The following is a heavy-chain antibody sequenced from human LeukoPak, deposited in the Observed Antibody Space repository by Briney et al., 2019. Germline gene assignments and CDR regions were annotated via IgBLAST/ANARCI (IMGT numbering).Heavy chain of an antibody. J-gene: IGHJ4*02. Sequence: GGSLRLSCAASGFTFSSYAMSWVRQAPGKGLEWDSAISGSGGSTYYADSVKGRFTISRDNSKNTLYLQMNSLRAEDTAVYYCAKAPYDFWSGYADYWGQGTLVTVSS. D-gene: IGHD3-3*01. V-gene: IGHV3-23*01. CDR3: AKAPYDFWSGYADY. CDR1: GFTFSSYA. CDR2: ISGSGGST.